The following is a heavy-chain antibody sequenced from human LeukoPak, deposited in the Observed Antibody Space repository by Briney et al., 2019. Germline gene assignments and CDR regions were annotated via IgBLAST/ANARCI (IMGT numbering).Heavy chain of an antibody. Sequence: SQTLSLTCTVSGPSISSSSYYWGWIRQPPGKGLERIGRIYYSVSTYYNPSLKSRVTISVDTSKSQFSLKLSSVTAADTAVYYCARDYSSLSGFDYWGQGTLVTVSS. CDR2: IYYSVST. CDR3: ARDYSSLSGFDY. J-gene: IGHJ4*02. CDR1: GPSISSSSYY. D-gene: IGHD6-19*01. V-gene: IGHV4-39*02.